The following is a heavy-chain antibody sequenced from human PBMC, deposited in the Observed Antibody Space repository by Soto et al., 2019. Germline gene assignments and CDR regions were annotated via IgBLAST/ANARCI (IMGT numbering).Heavy chain of an antibody. V-gene: IGHV1-69*01. D-gene: IGHD3-3*01. Sequence: QVQLVQSGAEVKKPGSSVKVSCKASGGTFSSYAISWVRQAPGQGLEWMGGIIPIFGTANSAQKFQGRVTISADESTSTAYMELSSLRSEDTAVYYCASRSAIFGVVSYYYYGMDVWGQGTTVTVS. CDR1: GGTFSSYA. CDR2: IIPIFGTA. CDR3: ASRSAIFGVVSYYYYGMDV. J-gene: IGHJ6*02.